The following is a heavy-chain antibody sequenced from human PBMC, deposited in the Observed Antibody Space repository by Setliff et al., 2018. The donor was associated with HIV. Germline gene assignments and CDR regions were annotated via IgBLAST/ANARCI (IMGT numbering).Heavy chain of an antibody. CDR1: GASLSNYY. V-gene: IGHV4-4*08. Sequence: PSETLSLTCTVSGASLSNYYWSWIRQSPGKGLEWIGYMYTSGSANFNPSLKSRATISLDTSKNQFSLKLSSVTAADTAVYYCARWNFMTTVTFDYWGQGTLVTGLL. D-gene: IGHD4-4*01. CDR3: ARWNFMTTVTFDY. J-gene: IGHJ4*02. CDR2: MYTSGSA.